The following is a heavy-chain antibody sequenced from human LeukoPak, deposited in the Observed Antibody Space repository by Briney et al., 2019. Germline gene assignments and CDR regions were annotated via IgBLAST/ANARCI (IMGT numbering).Heavy chain of an antibody. CDR1: GFTFSDYY. Sequence: PGGSLRLSCAASGFTFSDYYVSWIRQAPGKGLEWVSYINTSGGTIYYADSVKGRFTISRDNAKNSLYLQMNSLRAEDTAVYYCARPRYEYSSKYMDVWGKGTTVTVSS. CDR3: ARPRYEYSSKYMDV. V-gene: IGHV3-11*04. J-gene: IGHJ6*03. CDR2: INTSGGTI. D-gene: IGHD6-6*01.